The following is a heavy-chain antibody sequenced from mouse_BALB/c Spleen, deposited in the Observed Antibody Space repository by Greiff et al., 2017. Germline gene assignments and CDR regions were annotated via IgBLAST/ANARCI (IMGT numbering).Heavy chain of an antibody. J-gene: IGHJ3*01. CDR2: IYPGDGDT. CDR1: GYTFTSYW. V-gene: IGHV1-87*01. Sequence: QVQLQQSGAELARPGASVKLSCKASGYTFTSYWMQWVKQRPGQGLEWIGAIYPGDGDTRYTQKFKGKATLTADKSSGTAYMQLSSLASEDSAVYYCARGFAYWGQGTLVTVSA. CDR3: ARGFAY.